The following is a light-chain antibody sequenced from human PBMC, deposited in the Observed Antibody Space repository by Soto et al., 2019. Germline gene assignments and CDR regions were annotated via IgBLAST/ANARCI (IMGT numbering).Light chain of an antibody. CDR1: SSDVGGYNY. V-gene: IGLV2-8*01. CDR3: SSYAGSNYVI. J-gene: IGLJ2*01. CDR2: EVN. Sequence: QSVLTQPPSASGSPGQSVTISCTGTSSDVGGYNYVSWYQQHPGKAPKLMIYEVNKRPSGVPDRFSGSKSDNTASLTVSGLQAEDEADYYCSSYAGSNYVIFGGGTKLTVL.